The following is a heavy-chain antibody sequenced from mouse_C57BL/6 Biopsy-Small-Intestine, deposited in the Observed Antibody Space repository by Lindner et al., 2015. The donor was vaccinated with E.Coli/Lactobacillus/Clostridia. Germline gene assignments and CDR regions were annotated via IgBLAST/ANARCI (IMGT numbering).Heavy chain of an antibody. CDR3: ARIDLNSAL. D-gene: IGHD4-1*02. J-gene: IGHJ4*01. CDR2: INSKDGAT. CDR1: GYIFSSSH. V-gene: IGHV1-85*01. Sequence: SVKVSCKASGYIFSSSHIHWVRQAPGQGLEWMGWINSKDGATHYAQKFQGRVTMTWDTSTSIFYMEMTRVTSDDTAVYYCARIDLNSALWGQGTLVTVSS.